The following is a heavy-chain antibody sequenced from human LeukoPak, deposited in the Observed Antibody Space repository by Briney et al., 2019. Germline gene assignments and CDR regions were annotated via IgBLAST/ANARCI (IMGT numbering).Heavy chain of an antibody. CDR2: IYTSGST. CDR3: ARSLGYCTNGVCHRYFDY. Sequence: SETLFLTCTVSGGSISSYHWSWSRQPAGQGLEWIGRIYTSGSTNYNPSHKSRDTMSVDTSKNQFSLKLRSVTAPDTAVYYCARSLGYCTNGVCHRYFDYWGQGTLVTVSS. V-gene: IGHV4-4*07. D-gene: IGHD2-8*01. J-gene: IGHJ4*02. CDR1: GGSISSYH.